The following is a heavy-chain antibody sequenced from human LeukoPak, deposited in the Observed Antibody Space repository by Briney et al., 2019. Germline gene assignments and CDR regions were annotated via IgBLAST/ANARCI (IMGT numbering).Heavy chain of an antibody. D-gene: IGHD2-15*01. CDR1: GYTFTSYY. Sequence: ASVKVSCKASGYTFTSYYMHWVRQAPGQGLEWMGWIIPNHGNTNYAQKFQGRVTITADKSTSTAYMELSSLRSDDTAVYYCARALLCSGGSCYSSDYWGQGTLVTVSS. CDR2: IIPNHGNT. V-gene: IGHV1-69*10. CDR3: ARALLCSGGSCYSSDY. J-gene: IGHJ4*02.